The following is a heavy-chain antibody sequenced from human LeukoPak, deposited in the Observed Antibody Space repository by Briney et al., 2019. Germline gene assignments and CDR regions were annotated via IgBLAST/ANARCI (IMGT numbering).Heavy chain of an antibody. CDR2: IYYSGST. D-gene: IGHD1-14*01. CDR3: ARAEVATGLFYFDF. V-gene: IGHV4-59*01. Sequence: SETLSLTCTVSGGSISSYYWSWIRQAPGKGLEWIGYIYYSGSTNYNPSLKSRVTISVDTSKNQFSLKLSSVTAAYTAVYYCARAEVATGLFYFDFWGQGTLVTVSS. J-gene: IGHJ4*02. CDR1: GGSISSYY.